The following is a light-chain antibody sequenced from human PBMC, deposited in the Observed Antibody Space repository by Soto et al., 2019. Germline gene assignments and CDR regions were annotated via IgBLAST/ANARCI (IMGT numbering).Light chain of an antibody. Sequence: QSVLTQPASVSGSPGQSVTISCAGASRDVTASDSVSWYQHRPGEAPKLIILDFTYRLSGVSDRFSGSLSANTASLTISVLQVEDEGNYYCVSYTNPGTYVFGPGTHLTVL. CDR3: VSYTNPGTYV. CDR2: DFT. J-gene: IGLJ1*01. V-gene: IGLV2-14*03. CDR1: SRDVTASDS.